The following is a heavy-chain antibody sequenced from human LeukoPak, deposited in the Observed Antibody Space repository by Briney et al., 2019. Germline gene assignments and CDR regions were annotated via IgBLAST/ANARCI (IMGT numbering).Heavy chain of an antibody. CDR1: GYTLTELS. D-gene: IGHD2-15*01. V-gene: IGHV1-24*01. CDR2: FDPEDGET. CDR3: ATDRYCSGGSCYEAWFDP. J-gene: IGHJ5*02. Sequence: ASVKVSCKVSGYTLTELSMHWVRQAPGKGLEWMGGFDPEDGETIYAQKFQGRVTMTEDTSTDTAYMGLSSLRSEDTAVYYCATDRYCSGGSCYEAWFDPWGQGTLVTVSS.